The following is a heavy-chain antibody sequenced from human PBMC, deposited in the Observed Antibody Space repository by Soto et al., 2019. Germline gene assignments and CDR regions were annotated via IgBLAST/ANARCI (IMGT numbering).Heavy chain of an antibody. CDR1: GYTFTGYY. D-gene: IGHD3-3*01. CDR2: INPNSGGT. J-gene: IGHJ6*03. V-gene: IGHV1-2*04. Sequence: ASVKVSCKDSGYTFTGYYMHWVRQAPGQGLEWMGWINPNSGGTNYAQKFQGWVTMTRDTSISTAYMELSRLRSDDTAVYYCARGASLRFFEWLSGPVFDYYYMDVWGKGTTVTVSS. CDR3: ARGASLRFFEWLSGPVFDYYYMDV.